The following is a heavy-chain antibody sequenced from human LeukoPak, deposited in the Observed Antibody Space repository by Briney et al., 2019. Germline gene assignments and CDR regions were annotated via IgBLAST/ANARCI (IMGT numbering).Heavy chain of an antibody. CDR3: ARGVYYSEHVFDY. CDR1: GGSISSYY. CDR2: ISYSGST. Sequence: PSEPLSLTCTVSGGSISSYYWSWIRQPPGKGLEWIGYISYSGSTNYNPSLKSRVTISVDPSKNQFSLKLRSVTTADTAVYYCARGVYYSEHVFDYWGQGTLVTVSS. V-gene: IGHV4-59*01. J-gene: IGHJ4*02. D-gene: IGHD4-11*01.